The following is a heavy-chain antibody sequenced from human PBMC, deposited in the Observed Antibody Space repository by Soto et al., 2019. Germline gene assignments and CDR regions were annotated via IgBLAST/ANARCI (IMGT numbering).Heavy chain of an antibody. J-gene: IGHJ4*02. CDR1: GFTFSSYG. CDR3: ALPHREKLSPCGGDCYSPDY. Sequence: PGGFLRLSCAASGFTFSSYGMHWVRQTPGKGLEWVAVISYDGSNKYYADSVKGRFTISRDNSKNTLYLQMNSLRAEDTAVYYCALPHREKLSPCGGDCYSPDYWGQGTLVTVSS. V-gene: IGHV3-30*03. D-gene: IGHD2-21*02. CDR2: ISYDGSNK.